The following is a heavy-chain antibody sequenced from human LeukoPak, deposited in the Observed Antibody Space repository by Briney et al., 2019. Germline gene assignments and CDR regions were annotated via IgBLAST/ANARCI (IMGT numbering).Heavy chain of an antibody. Sequence: SETLSLXCTVSGGSISSYYWSWLRQPPGKGLEWLGYIYYSGSTNYNPSLKSRVTISVDTSKNQFSLKLSSVTAADTAVYYCARAPYYYDSSGEGVWGQGTLVTVSS. V-gene: IGHV4-59*01. CDR2: IYYSGST. CDR1: GGSISSYY. D-gene: IGHD3-22*01. J-gene: IGHJ4*02. CDR3: ARAPYYYDSSGEGV.